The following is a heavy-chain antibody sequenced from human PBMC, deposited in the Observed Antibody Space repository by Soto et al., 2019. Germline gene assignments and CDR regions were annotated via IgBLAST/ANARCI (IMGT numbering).Heavy chain of an antibody. CDR3: AKALRFTFTTGYYMDV. J-gene: IGHJ6*03. V-gene: IGHV3-23*01. CDR1: GFTVSSYA. Sequence: EVQLLESGGGLVQPGGSLRLSCAASGFTVSSYAMSWVRQAPGKGLEWVSVISGSGSTYSADSVKGRFTISRDSSKNTVYLQMNSLRAEDTCVYYCAKALRFTFTTGYYMDVWGRGTTVTVSS. CDR2: ISGSGST. D-gene: IGHD3-16*01.